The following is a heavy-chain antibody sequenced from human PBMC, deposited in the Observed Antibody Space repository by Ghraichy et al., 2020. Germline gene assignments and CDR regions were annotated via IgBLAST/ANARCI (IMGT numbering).Heavy chain of an antibody. V-gene: IGHV3-23*01. Sequence: GGSLRLSCAASGFTFSSYAMSWVRQAPGKGLEWVSAISGSGGSTYYADSVKGRFTISRDNSKNTLYLQMNSLRAEDTAVYYCAKNLGGGLEWLLFPADYWGQGTLVTVSS. CDR1: GFTFSSYA. CDR2: ISGSGGST. D-gene: IGHD3-3*01. J-gene: IGHJ4*02. CDR3: AKNLGGGLEWLLFPADY.